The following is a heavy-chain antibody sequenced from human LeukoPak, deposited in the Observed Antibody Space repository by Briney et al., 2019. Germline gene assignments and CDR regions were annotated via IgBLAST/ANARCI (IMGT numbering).Heavy chain of an antibody. CDR3: ARDSGYYDSSGYPVDY. CDR2: ISSSSSYI. CDR1: GFTFSSYS. J-gene: IGHJ4*02. D-gene: IGHD3-22*01. V-gene: IGHV3-21*01. Sequence: GGSLRLSCAASGFTFSSYSMNWVRQAPGKGLEWVSSISSSSSYIYYADSVKGRFTISRDNAKNSLYLQMNSLRAEDTAVYYCARDSGYYDSSGYPVDYWGQGTLVTVSS.